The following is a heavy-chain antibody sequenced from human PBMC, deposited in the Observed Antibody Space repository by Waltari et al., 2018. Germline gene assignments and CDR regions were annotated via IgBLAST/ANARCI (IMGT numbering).Heavy chain of an antibody. D-gene: IGHD6-13*01. V-gene: IGHV1-18*01. CDR2: ISAYNGNT. Sequence: QVQLVQSGAEVKKPGASVKVSCKASGYTFTSYGISWVRQAPGQGLEWMGWISAYNGNTNYAQKLQGRVTMTTDTATSTAYMELRSLRSDDTAVYYCARVRSSWYYYNILVGVDYWGQGTLVTVSS. CDR3: ARVRSSWYYYNILVGVDY. CDR1: GYTFTSYG. J-gene: IGHJ4*02.